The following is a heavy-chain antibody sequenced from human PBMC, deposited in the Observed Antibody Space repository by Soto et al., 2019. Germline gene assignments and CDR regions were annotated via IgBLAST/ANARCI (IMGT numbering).Heavy chain of an antibody. Sequence: GASVKVSCKSSGGTFSSHSINWVRQAPGQGLEWMGGIIPIFGTANYAQKFQGRVTITADESTSTAYMELSSLRSEDTAVYYCARVARYYYDSSGYYYTGYNWFDPWGQGTLVTVSS. CDR2: IIPIFGTA. D-gene: IGHD3-22*01. CDR3: ARVARYYYDSSGYYYTGYNWFDP. CDR1: GGTFSSHS. J-gene: IGHJ5*02. V-gene: IGHV1-69*13.